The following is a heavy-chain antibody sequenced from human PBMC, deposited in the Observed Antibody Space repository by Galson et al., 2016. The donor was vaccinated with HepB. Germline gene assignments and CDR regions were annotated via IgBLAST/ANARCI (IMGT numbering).Heavy chain of an antibody. Sequence: SVKVSCKASGYTFTYYTIHWLRQAPGQRLEWMGWGNAGNGNTMYSQKFQGRVTITRDTSATTAYPELSSLTSEDTAVYYCARGLGAGSSRRFDPGGQGTLVTVSS. CDR3: ARGLGAGSSRRFDP. CDR1: GYTFTYYT. V-gene: IGHV1-3*01. D-gene: IGHD6-13*01. CDR2: GNAGNGNT. J-gene: IGHJ5*02.